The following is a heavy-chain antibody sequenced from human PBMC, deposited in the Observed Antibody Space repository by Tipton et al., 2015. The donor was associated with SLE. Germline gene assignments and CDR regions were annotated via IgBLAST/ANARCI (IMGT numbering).Heavy chain of an antibody. CDR3: ARRCQYQLLR. Sequence: TLSLTCAVYGGSFSGYYWSWIRQPPGKGLEWIGEINHSGSTNYNPSLKSRVTISVDTSKNQFSLKLSSVTAADTAVYYCARRCQYQLLRWGQGTLVTASS. CDR1: GGSFSGYY. J-gene: IGHJ4*02. V-gene: IGHV4-34*01. D-gene: IGHD2-2*01. CDR2: INHSGST.